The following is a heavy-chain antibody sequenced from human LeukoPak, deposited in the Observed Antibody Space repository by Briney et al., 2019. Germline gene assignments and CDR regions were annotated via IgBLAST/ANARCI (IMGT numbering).Heavy chain of an antibody. J-gene: IGHJ1*01. CDR3: ARNADSSGYYAGTPAEYFQH. D-gene: IGHD3-22*01. V-gene: IGHV3-7*01. CDR2: IQPDGSEQ. Sequence: GGSLRLSCAASGFTFSSNWMSWVRQAPGKGLEWVGNIQPDGSEQYPVDSVKGRFTISRDNARNSLFLQMNSLRVEDTAVYYCARNADSSGYYAGTPAEYFQHWGQGTLVTVSS. CDR1: GFTFSSNW.